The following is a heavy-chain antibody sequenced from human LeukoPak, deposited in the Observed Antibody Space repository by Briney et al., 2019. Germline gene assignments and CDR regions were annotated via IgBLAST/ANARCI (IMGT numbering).Heavy chain of an antibody. J-gene: IGHJ3*02. CDR2: INTNTGNP. CDR3: ARVDSFDAFDI. V-gene: IGHV7-4-1*02. Sequence: GASVKVSCKASGYTFTSNALGWVRQAPGQGLEWMGWINTNTGNPTYAQGFTGRFVFSLDTSVSTAYLQISSLKAEDTAVYYCARVDSFDAFDIWGQGTMVTVSS. CDR1: GYTFTSNA.